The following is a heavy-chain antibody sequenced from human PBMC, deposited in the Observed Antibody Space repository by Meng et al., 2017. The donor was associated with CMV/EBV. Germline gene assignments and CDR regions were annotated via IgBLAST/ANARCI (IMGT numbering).Heavy chain of an antibody. V-gene: IGHV1-2*02. CDR2: INPNSGDT. J-gene: IGHJ5*02. CDR1: GDTFTDYY. Sequence: QVQLVQAWGELRKPWASVKVSCQASGDTFTDYYVHWVRQHPGQGLEWMGCINPNSGDTNYAQKLQGRVTMTRDTSISTAYMELSRLRSDDTAVYYCTRDAHLTTVTPNWFDPWGQGTLVTVSS. D-gene: IGHD4-17*01. CDR3: TRDAHLTTVTPNWFDP.